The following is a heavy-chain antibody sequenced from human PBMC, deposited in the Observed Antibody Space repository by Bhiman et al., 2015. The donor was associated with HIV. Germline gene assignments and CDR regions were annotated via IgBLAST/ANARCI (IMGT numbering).Heavy chain of an antibody. CDR2: ISWNSNSK. V-gene: IGHV3-9*01. D-gene: IGHD6-19*01. J-gene: IGHJ4*02. CDR3: ARDLQIAIAVAGSFDY. Sequence: EVQLVESGGGLVQPGRSLRLSCAASGFTFDEYAMHWVRQVPGKGLEWVSGISWNSNSKNYADSVKGRFTISRDNAKNSLYLQMNSLRAEDTAVYYCARDLQIAIAVAGSFDYWGQGTLVTVSS. CDR1: GFTFDEYA.